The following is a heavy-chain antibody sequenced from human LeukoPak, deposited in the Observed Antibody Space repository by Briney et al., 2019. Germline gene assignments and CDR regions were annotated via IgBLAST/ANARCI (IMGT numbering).Heavy chain of an antibody. CDR2: ITPVIDVS. D-gene: IGHD1-26*01. Sequence: SVRVSCKASGGSLNSHIFTWVRQAPGQGLEWMGKITPVIDVSKYAQKFQGRLTITADKSTATVYMELSGLKSDDTAVYYCARVNLRGSQYNWFDPWGQGTLVTVSS. J-gene: IGHJ5*02. V-gene: IGHV1-69*02. CDR3: ARVNLRGSQYNWFDP. CDR1: GGSLNSHI.